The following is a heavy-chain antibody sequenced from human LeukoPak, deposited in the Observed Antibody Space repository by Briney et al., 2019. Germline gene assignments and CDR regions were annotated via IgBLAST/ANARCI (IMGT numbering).Heavy chain of an antibody. CDR1: GGTFSSYA. V-gene: IGHV1-69*05. J-gene: IGHJ6*03. Sequence: ASVKVSCKASGGTFSSYAISWVRQAPGQGLGWMGGIIPIFGTANYAQKFQGRVTITTDESTSTAYMELSSLRSEDTAVYYCASGGWNLVVPAAMADYYYMDVWGKGTTVTVSS. CDR3: ASGGWNLVVPAAMADYYYMDV. CDR2: IIPIFGTA. D-gene: IGHD2-2*01.